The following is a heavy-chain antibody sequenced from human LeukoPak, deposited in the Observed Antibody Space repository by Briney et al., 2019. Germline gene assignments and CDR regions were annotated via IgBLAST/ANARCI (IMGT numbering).Heavy chain of an antibody. CDR1: GVTFSSFW. CDR2: IVSDGSST. J-gene: IGHJ4*02. Sequence: GGSLRLSCTASGVTFSSFWEHWVRHAPGKGLVGVSRIVSDGSSTSYADSVKGRFTISRDNAKNSLYLQMNSLRAEDTAVYYCARVRDILTGYPPDYWGQGTLVTVSS. V-gene: IGHV3-74*01. D-gene: IGHD3-9*01. CDR3: ARVRDILTGYPPDY.